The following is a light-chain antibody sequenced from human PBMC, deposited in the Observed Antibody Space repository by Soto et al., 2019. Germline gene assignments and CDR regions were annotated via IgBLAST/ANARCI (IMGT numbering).Light chain of an antibody. J-gene: IGKJ1*01. V-gene: IGKV1-39*01. CDR3: HQTYSPPDT. CDR2: EAS. Sequence: DTQMTQSPSSLPASVADRVTITCRARQSVSNHLNWYQQHPGKAPNALIYEASNLQSGVPSRFSGSGSGTDFTLTISGLQPDDSATYYCHQTYSPPDTFGQGTKVEIK. CDR1: QSVSNH.